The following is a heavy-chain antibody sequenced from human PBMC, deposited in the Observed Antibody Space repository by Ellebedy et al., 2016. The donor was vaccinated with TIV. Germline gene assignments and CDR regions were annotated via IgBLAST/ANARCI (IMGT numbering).Heavy chain of an antibody. D-gene: IGHD3-9*01. J-gene: IGHJ2*01. CDR2: LPYDGSDN. CDR3: GTLGGNFDWDKWYFDL. V-gene: IGHV3-30*03. CDR1: GFTFSRFA. Sequence: GESLKISXAASGFTFSRFAMHWVRQAPGKGLEWVSLLPYDGSDNYYPDSVKGRFAVSRDNSKNPLSLQMSGLRTEDTAVYYCGTLGGNFDWDKWYFDLWGRGTLVTVSS.